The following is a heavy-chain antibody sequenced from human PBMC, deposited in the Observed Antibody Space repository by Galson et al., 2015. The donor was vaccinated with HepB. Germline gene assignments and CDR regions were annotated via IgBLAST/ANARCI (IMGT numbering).Heavy chain of an antibody. Sequence: SLRLSCAASGFTFSSYAMHWVRQAPGKGLEYVSAISSNGGCKYYANSVKGRFTISRDNSKNTLYLQMGSLRAEDMAVYYCARERGVVTSDWYFDLWGRGTLVTVSS. V-gene: IGHV3-64*01. CDR2: ISSNGGCK. J-gene: IGHJ2*01. CDR1: GFTFSSYA. D-gene: IGHD4-23*01. CDR3: ARERGVVTSDWYFDL.